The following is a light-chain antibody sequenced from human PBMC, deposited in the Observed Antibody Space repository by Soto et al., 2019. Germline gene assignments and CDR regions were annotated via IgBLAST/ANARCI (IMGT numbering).Light chain of an antibody. CDR2: DVS. J-gene: IGLJ1*01. V-gene: IGLV2-11*01. Sequence: SVLTQPRSVSGSPGQSVTISCTGSSSDVGDYNYVSWYQQHPGKVPKLMIYDVSKRPSGVPDRFSGSKSGNTASLTISGLQADDEADYYCCSYAGSITLYVFGTGTKVTVL. CDR1: SSDVGDYNY. CDR3: CSYAGSITLYV.